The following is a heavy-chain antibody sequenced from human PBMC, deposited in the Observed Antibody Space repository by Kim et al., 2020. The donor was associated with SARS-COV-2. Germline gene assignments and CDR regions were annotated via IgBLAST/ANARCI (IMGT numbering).Heavy chain of an antibody. CDR2: ISAYNGNT. D-gene: IGHD5-18*01. J-gene: IGHJ6*02. CDR3: AREVTRQHYYYYGMDV. V-gene: IGHV1-18*01. Sequence: ASVKVSCKASGYTFTSYGISWVRQAPGQGLEWMGWISAYNGNTNYAQKLQGRVTMTTDTSTSTAYMELRSLRSDDTAVYYCAREVTRQHYYYYGMDVWGQGTTVTVSS. CDR1: GYTFTSYG.